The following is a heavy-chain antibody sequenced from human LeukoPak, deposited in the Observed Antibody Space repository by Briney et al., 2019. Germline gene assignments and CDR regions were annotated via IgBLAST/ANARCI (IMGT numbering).Heavy chain of an antibody. CDR3: ARDASGSYSSGY. V-gene: IGHV4-38-2*02. CDR1: GYSISSGYY. D-gene: IGHD1-26*01. J-gene: IGHJ4*02. CDR2: IYNSRST. Sequence: SETLSLTCTVSGYSISSGYYWGWIRQPPGKGLEWIGSIYNSRSTYYNPSLKSRVTISVDTSKNQFSLKLSSVTAADTAVYYCARDASGSYSSGYWGQGTLVTVSS.